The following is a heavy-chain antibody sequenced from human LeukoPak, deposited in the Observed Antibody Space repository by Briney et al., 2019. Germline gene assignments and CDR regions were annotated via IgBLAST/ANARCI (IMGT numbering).Heavy chain of an antibody. D-gene: IGHD7-27*01. CDR1: GFTSRSYA. CDR2: LTGSGANT. V-gene: IGHV3-23*01. CDR3: AKGWGLFPSSNDY. Sequence: GGSLRLSCAASGFTSRSYAMTWVRQAPGKGLEWVSSLTGSGANTYYADSVKGRFTISRDNSKSTLYLQMNSLRAEDTAVYYCAKGWGLFPSSNDYWGQGTLVTVSS. J-gene: IGHJ4*02.